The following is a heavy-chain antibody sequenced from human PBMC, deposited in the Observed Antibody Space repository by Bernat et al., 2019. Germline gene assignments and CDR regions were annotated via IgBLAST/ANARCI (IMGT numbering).Heavy chain of an antibody. J-gene: IGHJ4*02. CDR2: ISSSCSTI. CDR1: GFTFSSYS. CDR3: ARDPDYGDYALDY. D-gene: IGHD4-17*01. Sequence: EVQLVESGGGLVQPGGSLRLSCAASGFTFSSYSMNWVRQAPGKGLEWVSYISSSCSTIYYADSVKGRFTISRDNAKNSLYLQMNSLRAEDTAVYYCARDPDYGDYALDYWGQGTLVTVSS. V-gene: IGHV3-48*01.